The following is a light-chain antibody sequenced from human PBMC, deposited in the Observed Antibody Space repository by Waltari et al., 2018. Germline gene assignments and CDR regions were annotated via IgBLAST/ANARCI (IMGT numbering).Light chain of an antibody. Sequence: EIVMTQSPATLSVSPGERATLSCRASQSVSSNLAWYQQQPGQAPRLPIYGASTRATGIPARFSGSGSGTEFTLTISSLQSEDFAVYFCQQYYNWPRGFGQGTKVEIK. J-gene: IGKJ1*01. CDR3: QQYYNWPRG. V-gene: IGKV3-15*01. CDR1: QSVSSN. CDR2: GAS.